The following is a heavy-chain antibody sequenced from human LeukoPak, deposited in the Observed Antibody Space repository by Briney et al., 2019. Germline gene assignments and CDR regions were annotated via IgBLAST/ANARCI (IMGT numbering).Heavy chain of an antibody. D-gene: IGHD6-6*01. CDR3: ATRSTTLAAARCFYD. J-gene: IGHJ4*03. CDR2: IDHRGSS. CDR1: GESFSAYF. V-gene: IGHV4-34*01. Sequence: SETLSLTCAVHGESFSAYFLSWIRQVPGKRLEWIGEIDHRGSSNYNPPLKSRATISVDTSKNHFSLSLTSVTAADTAVYYCATRSTTLAAARCFYDWGQGTVVTVSS.